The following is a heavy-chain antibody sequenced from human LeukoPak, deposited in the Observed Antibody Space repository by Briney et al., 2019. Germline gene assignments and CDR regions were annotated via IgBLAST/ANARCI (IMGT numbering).Heavy chain of an antibody. D-gene: IGHD2-2*01. CDR2: IKQDGSEK. CDR1: GFTFSSYW. V-gene: IGHV3-7*01. J-gene: IGHJ6*03. CDR3: ARLDIVVVPTANPYYYYYYMDV. Sequence: GGSLRLSCAASGFTFSSYWMSWVRQAPGKGLEWVANIKQDGSEKYYVDSVKGRFTISRDNAKNSLYLQMNSLRAEDTAVYYCARLDIVVVPTANPYYYYYYMDVWGKGTTVTVSS.